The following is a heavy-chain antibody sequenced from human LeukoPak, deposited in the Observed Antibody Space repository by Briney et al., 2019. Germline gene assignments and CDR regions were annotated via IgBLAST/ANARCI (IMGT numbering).Heavy chain of an antibody. Sequence: GASVKVSCKASGYTFTAYSMHWVRQAPGQGLGWMGRINPSGGSTSYAQKFQGRVTMTRDTSTSTVYMELSSLRSEDTAVYYCARVATMIVVVNYFYYWGQGTLVTVSS. D-gene: IGHD3-22*01. CDR2: INPSGGST. J-gene: IGHJ4*02. CDR3: ARVATMIVVVNYFYY. CDR1: GYTFTAYS. V-gene: IGHV1-46*01.